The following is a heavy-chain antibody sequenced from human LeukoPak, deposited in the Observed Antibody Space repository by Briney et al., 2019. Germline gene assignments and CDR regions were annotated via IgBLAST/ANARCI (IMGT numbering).Heavy chain of an antibody. J-gene: IGHJ6*03. CDR2: ISAYNGNT. V-gene: IGHV1-18*01. D-gene: IGHD4-17*01. CDR3: ARHPPTTVTTSSYYYYYYYMDV. Sequence: ASVKVSCKASGYTFTSYGISWVRQAPGQGLEWMGWISAYNGNTNYAQKLQGRVTMTTDTSTSTAYMELRSLRSDDTAVYYCARHPPTTVTTSSYYYYYYYMDVWGKGTTVTVSS. CDR1: GYTFTSYG.